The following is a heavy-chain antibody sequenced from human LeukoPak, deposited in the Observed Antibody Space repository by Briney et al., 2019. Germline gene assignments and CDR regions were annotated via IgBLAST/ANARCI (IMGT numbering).Heavy chain of an antibody. CDR2: IIPIFGTA. J-gene: IGHJ4*02. CDR3: ARASTPVEYCSSTSCSQDYFDY. Sequence: PSVKVSCKASGGTFSSYAISWVRQAPGQGLEWMGGIIPIFGTANYAQKFQGRVTITADESTSTAYMELSSLRSEDTAVYYCARASTPVEYCSSTSCSQDYFDYWGQGTLVTVSS. V-gene: IGHV1-69*13. CDR1: GGTFSSYA. D-gene: IGHD2-2*01.